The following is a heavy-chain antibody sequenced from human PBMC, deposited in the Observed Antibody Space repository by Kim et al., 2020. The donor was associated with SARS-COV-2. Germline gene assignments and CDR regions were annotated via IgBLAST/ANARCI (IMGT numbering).Heavy chain of an antibody. Sequence: SETLSLTCTVSGGSISSGGYYWSWIRQHPGKGLEWIGYIYYSGSTYYNPSLKSRVTISVDTSKNQFSLKLSSVTAADTAVYYCARGSCSSTSCVERVSVWVRYYYGMDVWGQGTTVTVSS. V-gene: IGHV4-31*03. CDR3: ARGSCSSTSCVERVSVWVRYYYGMDV. CDR2: IYYSGST. J-gene: IGHJ6*02. CDR1: GGSISSGGYY. D-gene: IGHD2-2*01.